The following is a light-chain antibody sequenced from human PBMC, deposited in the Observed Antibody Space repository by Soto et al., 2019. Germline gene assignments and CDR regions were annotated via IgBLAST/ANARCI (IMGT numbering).Light chain of an antibody. V-gene: IGKV1-5*01. CDR1: QSVSGW. Sequence: DIQMTQSPSTLSASVGDTVTVTCRASQSVSGWLAWYQVKPGEAPKLLIYAASTLESGVPSRFSATVSGTEFSLTITSLQPEDFATYYCQQLFDSPITFGQGTRLEIK. CDR3: QQLFDSPIT. CDR2: AAS. J-gene: IGKJ5*01.